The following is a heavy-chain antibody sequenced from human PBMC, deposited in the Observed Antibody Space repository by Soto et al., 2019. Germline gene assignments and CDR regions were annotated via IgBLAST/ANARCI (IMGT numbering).Heavy chain of an antibody. CDR1: GHIFSNYW. CDR3: ARQRLWGTSGYYYFEN. Sequence: ESLNISCKGSGHIFSNYWIGWVRQMPGKGLEWMGIIYPGDSDTRYSPSFQGQVTITVDKSINTAYLQWSRLKASDTAMYYCARQRLWGTSGYYYFENWGQGTLVTVSS. CDR2: IYPGDSDT. V-gene: IGHV5-51*01. D-gene: IGHD3-22*01. J-gene: IGHJ4*02.